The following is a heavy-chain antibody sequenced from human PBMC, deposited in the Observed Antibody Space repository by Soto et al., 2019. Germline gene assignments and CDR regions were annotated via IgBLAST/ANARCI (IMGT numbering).Heavy chain of an antibody. Sequence: EVQLLEAGGGLVQPGGSLRLSCAASGFTFSSYAMSCVRQAPGKGLEWVSTISGSGSNTYYADSVKGRFTISRDNSKNTLYLQMNSLSAEDTAVYYCARSRWSDIVLMVYDYWGQGTLVSVYS. J-gene: IGHJ4*02. D-gene: IGHD2-8*01. CDR2: ISGSGSNT. CDR3: ARSRWSDIVLMVYDY. CDR1: GFTFSSYA. V-gene: IGHV3-23*01.